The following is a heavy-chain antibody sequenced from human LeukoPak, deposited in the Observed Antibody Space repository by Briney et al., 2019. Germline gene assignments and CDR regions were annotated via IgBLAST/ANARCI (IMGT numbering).Heavy chain of an antibody. CDR1: GFPFNSYW. Sequence: GGSLRLSCAASGFPFNSYWMNWVRQAPGGGLEWVANIKEDGSEKFYVDSVKGRFTISRDNAKNSLFLQMTSLRAEDTALYYCAPEVWELQGASDIWGQGTMVTVSS. J-gene: IGHJ3*02. CDR2: IKEDGSEK. V-gene: IGHV3-7*01. D-gene: IGHD1-26*01. CDR3: APEVWELQGASDI.